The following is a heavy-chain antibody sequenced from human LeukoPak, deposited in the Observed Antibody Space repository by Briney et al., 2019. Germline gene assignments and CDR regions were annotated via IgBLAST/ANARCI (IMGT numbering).Heavy chain of an antibody. CDR1: GYTFTSYG. CDR3: ARDGVWGRTYYYDSSGYYPFDY. J-gene: IGHJ4*02. D-gene: IGHD3-22*01. V-gene: IGHV1-18*01. CDR2: ISAYNGNT. Sequence: ASVKVSFKASGYTFTSYGISWVRQAPGQGLEWMGWISAYNGNTNYAQKLQGRVTMTTDTSTSTAYMELRSLRSDDTAVYYCARDGVWGRTYYYDSSGYYPFDYWGQGTLVTVSS.